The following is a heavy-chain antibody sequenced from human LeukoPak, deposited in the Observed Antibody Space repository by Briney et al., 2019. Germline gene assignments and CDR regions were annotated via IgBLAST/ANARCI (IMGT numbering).Heavy chain of an antibody. CDR3: ARRNDPYYFDY. V-gene: IGHV4-30-4*08. CDR1: GGSISSGDYY. J-gene: IGHJ4*02. CDR2: IYYSGSS. Sequence: PSQTLSLTCTVSGGSISSGDYYWGWIRQPPGKGLEWIGYIYYSGSSFYNPSLKSRLTISVDTSKNHFSLNLSSVTAADTAVYYCARRNDPYYFDYWGQGTLVTVSS. D-gene: IGHD3-16*01.